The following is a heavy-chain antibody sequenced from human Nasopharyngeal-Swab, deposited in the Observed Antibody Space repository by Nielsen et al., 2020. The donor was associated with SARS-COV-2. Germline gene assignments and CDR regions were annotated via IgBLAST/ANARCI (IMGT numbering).Heavy chain of an antibody. Sequence: GESLKISCAASGFNFNNYGMHWVRQTPGKGLEWVSVISYEGSVKHYGDSVKGRFTVSKDNSKKPVYLQMNSLRTEDTAVYYCAKDGSSWYLSNWGQGTLVTVSS. D-gene: IGHD6-13*01. CDR3: AKDGSSWYLSN. J-gene: IGHJ4*02. CDR1: GFNFNNYG. CDR2: ISYEGSVK. V-gene: IGHV3-30*18.